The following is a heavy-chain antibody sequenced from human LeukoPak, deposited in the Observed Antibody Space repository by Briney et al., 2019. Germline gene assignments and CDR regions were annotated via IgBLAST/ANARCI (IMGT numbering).Heavy chain of an antibody. CDR3: AKGDTTWELPHDY. D-gene: IGHD1-26*01. CDR1: GFTFSSYW. J-gene: IGHJ4*02. CDR2: IKQDGSEK. Sequence: GGSLRLSCAASGFTFSSYWMSWVRQAPGKGLEWVANIKQDGSEKYYVDSVKGRFTISRDNAKNSLYLQMNSLRAEDTAVYYCAKGDTTWELPHDYWGQGTLVTVSS. V-gene: IGHV3-7*01.